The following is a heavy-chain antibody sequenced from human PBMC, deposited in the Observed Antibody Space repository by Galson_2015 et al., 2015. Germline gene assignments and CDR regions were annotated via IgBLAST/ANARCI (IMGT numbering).Heavy chain of an antibody. CDR3: ARLDRGLSYGFDY. CDR2: IKQDGSEK. V-gene: IGHV3-7*05. J-gene: IGHJ4*02. D-gene: IGHD5-18*01. CDR1: GFIFNKYW. Sequence: SLRLSCAASGFIFNKYWMSWVRQAPGKGLEWVANIKQDGSEKYYVDSVKGRFTISRDNANIALYLQMNNLRAEDTAIYYCARLDRGLSYGFDYWGQGTPVTVSS.